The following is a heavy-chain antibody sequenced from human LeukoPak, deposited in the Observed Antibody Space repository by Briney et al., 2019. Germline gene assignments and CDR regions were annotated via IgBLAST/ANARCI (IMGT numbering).Heavy chain of an antibody. CDR1: GFTFSSYG. CDR2: ISYDGSNK. J-gene: IGHJ4*02. D-gene: IGHD6-13*01. Sequence: HPGGSLRLSCAASGFTFSSYGMHWVRQAPGKGLEWVAVISYDGSNKYYADSVKGRFTISRDNSKNTLYLQMNTLRSEDTAVYYCAKAPKRGSWYFDYWGQGTLVTVSS. V-gene: IGHV3-30*18. CDR3: AKAPKRGSWYFDY.